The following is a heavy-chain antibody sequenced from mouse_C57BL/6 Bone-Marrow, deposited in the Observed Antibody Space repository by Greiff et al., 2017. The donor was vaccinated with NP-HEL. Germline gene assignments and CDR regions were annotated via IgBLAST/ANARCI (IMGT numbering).Heavy chain of an antibody. V-gene: IGHV1-22*01. J-gene: IGHJ3*01. CDR2: INPNNGGT. CDR3: ATPYDGYLFAY. D-gene: IGHD2-3*01. Sequence: VQLKQSGPELVKPGASVKMSCKASGYTFTDYNMHWVKQSHGKSLEWIGYINPNNGGTSYNQKFKGKATLTVNKSSSTAYMELRSLTSEDSAVYYCATPYDGYLFAYWGQGTLVTVSA. CDR1: GYTFTDYN.